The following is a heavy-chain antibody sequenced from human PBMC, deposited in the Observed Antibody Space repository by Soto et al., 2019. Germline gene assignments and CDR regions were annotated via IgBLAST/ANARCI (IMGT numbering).Heavy chain of an antibody. J-gene: IGHJ6*02. V-gene: IGHV3-23*01. D-gene: IGHD5-18*01. CDR3: AKGAAMANYYYYGMDG. CDR2: ISGSGGST. CDR1: GFTFSSYA. Sequence: EVQLLESGGGLVQPGGSLRLSCAASGFTFSSYAMSWVRQAPGKGLEWVSAISGSGGSTYYADSVKGRFTISRDNSKNTLYLQMNSLRAEDTAVYYCAKGAAMANYYYYGMDGWGQGTTVTVSS.